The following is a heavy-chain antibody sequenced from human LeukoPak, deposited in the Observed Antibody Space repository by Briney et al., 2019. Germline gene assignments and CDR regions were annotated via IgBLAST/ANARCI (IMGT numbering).Heavy chain of an antibody. Sequence: GGSLRLSCAASGFTFSSYAMHWVRQAPGKGLEWVAVISYDGSNKYYADSVKGRFTISRDNSKNTLYLQMNSLRAEDTAVYYCARDQEAAGTPDYWGQGTLVTVSS. D-gene: IGHD6-13*01. V-gene: IGHV3-30*04. CDR2: ISYDGSNK. CDR1: GFTFSSYA. CDR3: ARDQEAAGTPDY. J-gene: IGHJ4*02.